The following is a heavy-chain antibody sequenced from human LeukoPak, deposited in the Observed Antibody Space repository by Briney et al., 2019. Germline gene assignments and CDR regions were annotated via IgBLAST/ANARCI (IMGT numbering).Heavy chain of an antibody. CDR3: ARTPHGSGSYYQTYYYYYYMDV. J-gene: IGHJ6*03. CDR2: IYYSGST. Sequence: SETLSLTCTVSGGSISSYYWSWIRQPPGKGLEWIGYIYYSGSTNYNPSLKSRVTISVDTSKNQFSLKLSSVTAADTAVYYCARTPHGSGSYYQTYYYYYYMDVWGKGTTVTVSS. CDR1: GGSISSYY. V-gene: IGHV4-59*01. D-gene: IGHD3-10*01.